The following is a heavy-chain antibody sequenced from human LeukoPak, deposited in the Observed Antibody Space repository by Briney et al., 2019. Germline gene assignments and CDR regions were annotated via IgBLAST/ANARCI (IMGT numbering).Heavy chain of an antibody. CDR2: IYYSGST. CDR3: ARVGTRDAFDI. V-gene: IGHV4-30-4*08. CDR1: GGSISSGDYY. D-gene: IGHD1-1*01. Sequence: PSETLSLTCTVSGGSISSGDYYWSWIRQPPGKGLEWIGYIYYSGSTYYNPSLKSRVAISVDTSKNQFSLKLSSVTAADTAVYYCARVGTRDAFDIWGQGTMVTVSS. J-gene: IGHJ3*02.